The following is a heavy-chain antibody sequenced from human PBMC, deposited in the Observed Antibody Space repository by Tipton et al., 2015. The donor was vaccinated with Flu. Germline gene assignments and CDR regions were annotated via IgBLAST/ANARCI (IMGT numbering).Heavy chain of an antibody. D-gene: IGHD2-2*01. CDR3: ARDVYCSSASCRRNIGAFDI. J-gene: IGHJ3*02. V-gene: IGHV3-66*01. CDR1: GFTVSSNF. Sequence: SLRLSCAASGFTVSSNFMNWVRQAPGKGLEWVSVIYSGGIYSGGSTYYADSVKDRFTISRDSSRNTLFLQMNSLRAEDTAVYYCARDVYCSSASCRRNIGAFDIWGQGTMVTVSS. CDR2: IYSGGIYSGGST.